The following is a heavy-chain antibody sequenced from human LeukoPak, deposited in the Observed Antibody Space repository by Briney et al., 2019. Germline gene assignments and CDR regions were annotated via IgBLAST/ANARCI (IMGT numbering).Heavy chain of an antibody. CDR3: ARSYGVHVRHGMDV. D-gene: IGHD3-10*01. V-gene: IGHV1-2*04. J-gene: IGHJ6*02. Sequence: ASVKVSCKASGGTFSSCAISWVRQAPGQGLEWMGWINPNSGGTNYAQKFQGWVTMTRDTSISTAYMELSRLRSDDTAVYYCARSYGVHVRHGMDVWGQGTTVTVSS. CDR1: GGTFSSCA. CDR2: INPNSGGT.